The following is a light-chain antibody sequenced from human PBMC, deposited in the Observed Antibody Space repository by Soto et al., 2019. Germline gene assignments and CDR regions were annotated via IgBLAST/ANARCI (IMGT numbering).Light chain of an antibody. CDR1: QDISNY. Sequence: DIQMTQSPSSLSASVGDRVTITCQASQDISNYLNWYQQKPGKAPKFLIYDASNLETGVPSRFSGSGSGTDFTFTISSLQPEDIATYYCQQYDDLPLTSGGGTKVEIK. J-gene: IGKJ4*01. V-gene: IGKV1-33*01. CDR3: QQYDDLPLT. CDR2: DAS.